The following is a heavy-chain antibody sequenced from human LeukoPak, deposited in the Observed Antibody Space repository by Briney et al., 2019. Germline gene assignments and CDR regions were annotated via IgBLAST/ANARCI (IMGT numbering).Heavy chain of an antibody. D-gene: IGHD7-27*01. Sequence: SETLSLXCTVSGGSISSSSYYWGWIRQPPGKGLEWIGSIYYSGSTYYNPSLKSRVTISIDTSKNQFSLKVTSVTAADTAVYYCASQHWGSNYFDYWGQGTPVTVSS. CDR2: IYYSGST. CDR3: ASQHWGSNYFDY. CDR1: GGSISSSSYY. V-gene: IGHV4-39*07. J-gene: IGHJ4*02.